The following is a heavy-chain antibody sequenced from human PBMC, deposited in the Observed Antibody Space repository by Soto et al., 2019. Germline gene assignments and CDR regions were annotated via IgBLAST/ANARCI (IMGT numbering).Heavy chain of an antibody. CDR3: AKDSVPYYGDYPTYFDF. J-gene: IGHJ4*02. CDR1: GFTFSSYA. CDR2: ISGSGGST. Sequence: GGSLRLSCAASGFTFSSYAMSWVRQAPGKGLEWVSAISGSGGSTYYADSVKGRFTISRDNSKNTLYLQMNSLRAEDTAVYYCAKDSVPYYGDYPTYFDFWGKGTLVTVSS. V-gene: IGHV3-23*01. D-gene: IGHD4-17*01.